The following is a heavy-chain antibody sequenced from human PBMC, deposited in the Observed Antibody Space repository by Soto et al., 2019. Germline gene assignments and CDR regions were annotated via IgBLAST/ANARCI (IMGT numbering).Heavy chain of an antibody. CDR3: ARDNWFDP. CDR1: GGSFSGYY. V-gene: IGHV4-34*01. CDR2: INHSGST. J-gene: IGHJ5*02. Sequence: SETLSLTCAVYGGSFSGYYWSWIRQPPGKGLEWIGEINHSGSTNYNPSLKSRVTISVDTSKNQFSLKLSSVTAADTAVYYCARDNWFDPWGQGTLVTVSS.